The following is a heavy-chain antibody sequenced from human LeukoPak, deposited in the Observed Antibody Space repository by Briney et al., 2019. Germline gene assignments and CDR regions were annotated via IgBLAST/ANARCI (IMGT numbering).Heavy chain of an antibody. CDR1: GCSFTSYW. J-gene: IGHJ4*02. CDR2: IYPGDSDT. Sequence: GESLKISCKGSGCSFTSYWIGWVRQMPGKGLEWMGIIYPGDSDTRYSPSFQGQVTISADKSISTAYLQWSSLKASDTAMYYCARPSHVQEHVLYFDYWGQGTLVTVSS. V-gene: IGHV5-51*01. CDR3: ARPSHVQEHVLYFDY. D-gene: IGHD1-1*01.